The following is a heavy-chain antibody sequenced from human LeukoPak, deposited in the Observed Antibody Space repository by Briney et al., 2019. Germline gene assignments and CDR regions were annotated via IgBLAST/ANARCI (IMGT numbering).Heavy chain of an antibody. CDR2: IYPADSDT. CDR3: ARQDGRALYYFDY. Sequence: GESLKISYKGSGYSFTYYWTGWVRQMPGKGLEWMGIIYPADSDTRYSPSFQGQVTISADKSTSTAYLQWSSLKASDTAMYYCARQDGRALYYFDYWGQGTLVTVSS. D-gene: IGHD5-24*01. CDR1: GYSFTYYW. J-gene: IGHJ4*02. V-gene: IGHV5-51*01.